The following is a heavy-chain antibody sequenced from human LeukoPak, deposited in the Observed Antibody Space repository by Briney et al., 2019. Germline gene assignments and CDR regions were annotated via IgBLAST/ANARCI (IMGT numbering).Heavy chain of an antibody. V-gene: IGHV3-64*01. CDR1: GFTFSDYY. CDR2: ISSNGGST. Sequence: PGGSLRLSYAASGFTFSDYYMSWVRQAPGKGLEYDSAISSNGGSTYYANSVKGRFTISRDNSKNTLYLQMGSLRAEDMAVYYCARPERPMLGEPGYYYYYYMDVWGKGTTVTVSS. CDR3: ARPERPMLGEPGYYYYYYMDV. D-gene: IGHD3-10*02. J-gene: IGHJ6*03.